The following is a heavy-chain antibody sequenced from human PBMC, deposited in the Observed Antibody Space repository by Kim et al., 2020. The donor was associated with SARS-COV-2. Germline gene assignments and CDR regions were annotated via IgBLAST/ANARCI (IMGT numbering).Heavy chain of an antibody. D-gene: IGHD6-19*01. Sequence: GESLKISCKGSGYSFTSYWIGWVRQMPGKGLEWMGIIYPGDSDTRYSPSFQGQVTISADKSISTAYLQWSSLKASDTAMYYCATGGYSSGWYRGAFDIWGQGTMVTVSS. J-gene: IGHJ3*02. CDR1: GYSFTSYW. V-gene: IGHV5-51*01. CDR3: ATGGYSSGWYRGAFDI. CDR2: IYPGDSDT.